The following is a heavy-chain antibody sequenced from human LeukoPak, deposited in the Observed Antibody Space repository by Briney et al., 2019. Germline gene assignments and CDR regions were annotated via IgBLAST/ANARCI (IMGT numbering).Heavy chain of an antibody. CDR3: ARYGSGSYYNAPTFDY. J-gene: IGHJ4*02. CDR2: INHSGST. D-gene: IGHD3-10*01. CDR1: GGSFSGYY. V-gene: IGHV4-34*01. Sequence: PSETLSLTCAVYGGSFSGYYWSWIRQPPGKGLEWIGEINHSGSTNYNPSLKSRVTISVDTSKNQFSLKLSSVTAADTAVYYCARYGSGSYYNAPTFDYWGQGTLVTVSS.